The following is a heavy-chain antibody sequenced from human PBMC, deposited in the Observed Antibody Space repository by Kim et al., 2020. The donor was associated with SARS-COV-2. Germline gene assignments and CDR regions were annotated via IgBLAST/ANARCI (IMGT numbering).Heavy chain of an antibody. V-gene: IGHV3-21*01. D-gene: IGHD3-9*01. CDR2: ISSSSSYI. CDR1: GFTFSSYS. CDR3: ARDMAPYAHFYDILTGYPYYYGMDV. Sequence: GGSLRLSCASSGFTFSSYSMNWVRQAPGKGLEWVSSISSSSSYIYYADSVKARFTISRDNAKNSLYLQMNSLRAEDTAVYYCARDMAPYAHFYDILTGYPYYYGMDVWGQGTTVTVSS. J-gene: IGHJ6*02.